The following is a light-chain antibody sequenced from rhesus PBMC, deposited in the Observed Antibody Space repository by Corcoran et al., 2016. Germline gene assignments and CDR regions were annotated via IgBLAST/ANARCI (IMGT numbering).Light chain of an antibody. J-gene: IGKJ2*01. Sequence: DIVMTQTPLSLPITPGEPASISCRSSQSLLHSNGNTYLHWYLQKPGQSPQLLIYEGSNRASGVPDRFSGSGSGTDFTLKISKVEAEDVGVYYCVQAIAFPYSFGQGTKVEIK. CDR1: QSLLHSNGNTY. CDR2: EGS. CDR3: VQAIAFPYS. V-gene: IGKV2-72*01.